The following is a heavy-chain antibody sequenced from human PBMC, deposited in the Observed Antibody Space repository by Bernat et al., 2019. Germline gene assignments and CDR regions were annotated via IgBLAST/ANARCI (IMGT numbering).Heavy chain of an antibody. Sequence: QVQLQESGPGLVKPSGTLSPTCAVSGGSISSHDWWSWVRQPPGKGLEWIGEIHHSGSTNYNPSLKNRVTISVDKSKNQFSLRLNSVTAADTAVYYCARNGYYCMAVWGTGTTVSVSS. V-gene: IGHV4-4*02. J-gene: IGHJ6*03. CDR3: ARNGYYCMAV. CDR2: IHHSGST. CDR1: GGSISSHDW.